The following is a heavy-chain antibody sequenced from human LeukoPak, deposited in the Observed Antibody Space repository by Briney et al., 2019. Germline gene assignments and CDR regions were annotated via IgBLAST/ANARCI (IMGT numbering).Heavy chain of an antibody. Sequence: ASVKVSCKASGYTFTSYYMHWVRQAPGQGLEWMGIINPSGGSTSYAQKLQGRVTMTRDTSTSTVYMELSSLRSEDTAVYYCARDILLSYSGYDRTLPDYWGQGTLVTVSS. D-gene: IGHD5-12*01. CDR2: INPSGGST. V-gene: IGHV1-46*01. CDR3: ARDILLSYSGYDRTLPDY. J-gene: IGHJ4*02. CDR1: GYTFTSYY.